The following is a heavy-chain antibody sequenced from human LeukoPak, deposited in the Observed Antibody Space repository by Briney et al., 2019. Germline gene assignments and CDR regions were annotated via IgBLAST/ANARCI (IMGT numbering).Heavy chain of an antibody. J-gene: IGHJ4*02. CDR1: GYTFTGYY. CDR2: INPNSGGT. V-gene: IGHV1-2*02. D-gene: IGHD2-15*01. Sequence: GASVKVSCKASGYTFTGYYMHWVRQAPGQGLEWMGWINPNSGGTNYAQKFQGRVTITRDTSISTAYMELSRLRSDDTAVYYCARDCSGGSCWNDYWGQGTLVTVSS. CDR3: ARDCSGGSCWNDY.